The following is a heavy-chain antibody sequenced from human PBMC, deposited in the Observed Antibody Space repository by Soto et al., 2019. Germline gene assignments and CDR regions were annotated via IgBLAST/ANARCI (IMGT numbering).Heavy chain of an antibody. J-gene: IGHJ4*02. V-gene: IGHV4-30-2*01. D-gene: IGHD2-15*01. Sequence: SETLSLTCAVSGGSIISGGYSWSWIRQPPGKGLEWIGYIYSGTTHYNPSLESRVTIAMDRSKNQDSLSLKSVTAADTAVYYCAREDSGAFFDFWGQGTLVTVSS. CDR2: IYSGTT. CDR3: AREDSGAFFDF. CDR1: GGSIISGGYS.